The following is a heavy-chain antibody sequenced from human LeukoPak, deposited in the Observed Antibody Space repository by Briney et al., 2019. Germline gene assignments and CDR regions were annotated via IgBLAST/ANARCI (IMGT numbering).Heavy chain of an antibody. CDR1: GGSISSYY. CDR2: IYTSGST. J-gene: IGHJ2*01. V-gene: IGHV4-4*07. Sequence: SETLSLTCTVSGGSISSYYWSWIRQPAGKGLEWIGRIYTSGSTNYNPSLKSRVTMSVDTSKNQFSLKLSSVTAADTVVYYCAREPKVVRAHWYFDLWGRGTLVTVSS. D-gene: IGHD3-10*01. CDR3: AREPKVVRAHWYFDL.